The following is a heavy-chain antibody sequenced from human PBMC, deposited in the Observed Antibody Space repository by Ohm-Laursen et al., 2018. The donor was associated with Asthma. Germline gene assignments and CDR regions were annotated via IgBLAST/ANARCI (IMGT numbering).Heavy chain of an antibody. Sequence: GSLRLSCAAPGLNLSNSWVHWVRQAPGKGLVWVARLNRGGSAISYADFVKGRFTISRDNAKNTVYLQMKSLRVEDTAVYYCARVGFLYDSSGYDAFDIWGQGTTVTVSS. CDR3: ARVGFLYDSSGYDAFDI. CDR2: LNRGGSAI. J-gene: IGHJ3*02. CDR1: GLNLSNSW. D-gene: IGHD3-22*01. V-gene: IGHV3-74*01.